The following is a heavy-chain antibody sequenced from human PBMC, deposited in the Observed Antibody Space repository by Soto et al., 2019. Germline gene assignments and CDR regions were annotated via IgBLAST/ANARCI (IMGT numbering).Heavy chain of an antibody. V-gene: IGHV1-18*01. CDR3: ARDSIVATIKMEIDY. J-gene: IGHJ4*02. CDR2: ISAYNGNT. CDR1: GYTFTSYG. D-gene: IGHD5-12*01. Sequence: QVQLVQSGAEVKKPGASVKVSCKASGYTFTSYGISWVRQAPGQGLEWMGWISAYNGNTNYAQKLQGRVTMTTDTSTSTAHMELRSLRSDDTAVYYCARDSIVATIKMEIDYWGQGTLVTVSS.